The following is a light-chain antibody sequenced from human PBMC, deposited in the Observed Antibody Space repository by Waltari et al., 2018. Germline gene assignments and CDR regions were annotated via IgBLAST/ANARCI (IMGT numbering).Light chain of an antibody. Sequence: QSALTQPRPVSGSPGQSVTVSCTGTSSALGDYDCVSGYQHHPGKAPKLLIYDVSKRPSGVPDRFSASKSGNTASLTISGLQAEDEADYYCYSYAGSHEFGGGTKLTVL. J-gene: IGLJ2*01. CDR2: DVS. CDR1: SSALGDYDC. CDR3: YSYAGSHE. V-gene: IGLV2-11*01.